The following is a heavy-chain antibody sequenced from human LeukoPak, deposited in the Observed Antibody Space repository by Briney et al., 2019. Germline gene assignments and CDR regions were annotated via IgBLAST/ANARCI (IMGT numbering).Heavy chain of an antibody. V-gene: IGHV3-23*01. J-gene: IGHJ3*01. CDR1: GLSFSNYW. Sequence: PGGSLRLSCEAYGLSFSNYWMSWVRQAPGKGLEWVSTISGGDDTTTYGDSVKGRFTISRDNSNNTVYLQMDSLRVDDTAVYYCAKDLSLLDWFGEPDAFDFWGQGTMVTVSS. D-gene: IGHD3-10*01. CDR3: AKDLSLLDWFGEPDAFDF. CDR2: ISGGDDTT.